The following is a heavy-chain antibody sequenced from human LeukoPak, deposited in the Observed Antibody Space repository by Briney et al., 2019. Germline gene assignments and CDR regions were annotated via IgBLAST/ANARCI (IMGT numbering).Heavy chain of an antibody. V-gene: IGHV3-53*01. D-gene: IGHD6-13*01. CDR3: ARDQIGSW. CDR1: EFIVSRNY. J-gene: IGHJ4*02. CDR2: IYRSGTT. Sequence: PGGSLRLSCAASEFIVSRNYMNWVRQAPGKGLEWVSVIYRSGTTYYTDSAKGRFTISRDNAKKSVYLQMDTLRVEDTAMYYCARDQIGSWWGQGTLVIVSS.